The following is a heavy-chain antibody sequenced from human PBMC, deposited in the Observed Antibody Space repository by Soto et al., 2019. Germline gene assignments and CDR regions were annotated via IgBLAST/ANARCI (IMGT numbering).Heavy chain of an antibody. V-gene: IGHV1-69*13. CDR1: GGTFSSYA. CDR3: ARDPARKGGYDSPFDY. J-gene: IGHJ4*02. Sequence: ASVKVSCKASGGTFSSYAISWVRQAPGQGLEWMGGIIPIFGTANYAQKFQGRVTITADESTSTAYMELSSLRSEDTAVYYCARDPARKGGYDSPFDYWGQGTLVTVSS. CDR2: IIPIFGTA. D-gene: IGHD5-12*01.